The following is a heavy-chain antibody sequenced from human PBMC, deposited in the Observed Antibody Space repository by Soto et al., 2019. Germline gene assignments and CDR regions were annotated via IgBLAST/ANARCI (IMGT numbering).Heavy chain of an antibody. CDR3: ARSLRVSNWLDP. Sequence: XETLSLTCSVDGWSFSGYYWSWIRQPPGKGLDWIGEINHSGSTNYNPSLKSRVTISVDTSKNQFSLKLSSVTAADTAVYYCARSLRVSNWLDPWSQGTLVTVSS. CDR2: INHSGST. D-gene: IGHD3-22*01. CDR1: GWSFSGYY. V-gene: IGHV4-34*01. J-gene: IGHJ5*02.